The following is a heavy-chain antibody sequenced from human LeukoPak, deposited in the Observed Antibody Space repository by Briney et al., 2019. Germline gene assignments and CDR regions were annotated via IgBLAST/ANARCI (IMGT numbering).Heavy chain of an antibody. D-gene: IGHD3-22*01. Sequence: SETLSLPCTVSGASISSYYWSWIRQPPGKGLEWIGYIFYSGSTNYNPSLKSRVTISVDTTKNQFSLKLSSVTAADTAVYYCARARDSSDGTDYWGQGTLVTVSS. CDR2: IFYSGST. J-gene: IGHJ4*02. V-gene: IGHV4-59*01. CDR3: ARARDSSDGTDY. CDR1: GASISSYY.